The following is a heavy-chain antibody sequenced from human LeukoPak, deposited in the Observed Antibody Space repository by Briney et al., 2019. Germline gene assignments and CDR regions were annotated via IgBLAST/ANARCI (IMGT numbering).Heavy chain of an antibody. J-gene: IGHJ4*02. CDR2: IGGTGANT. Sequence: PGGSLRLSCAASGFMFSNYALTWVRQAPGKGLEWVSTIGGTGANTYYADSVKGRFTISRDSSKNTMYVQMSSLRAEDTAVYYCAKDQRSGDYALDYWGQGTLVTVSS. CDR3: AKDQRSGDYALDY. D-gene: IGHD4-17*01. V-gene: IGHV3-23*01. CDR1: GFMFSNYA.